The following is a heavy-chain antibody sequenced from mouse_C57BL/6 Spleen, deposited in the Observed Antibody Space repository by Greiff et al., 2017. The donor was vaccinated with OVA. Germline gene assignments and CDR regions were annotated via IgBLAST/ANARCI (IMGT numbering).Heavy chain of an antibody. Sequence: QVQLQQPGAELVMPGASVKLSCKASGYTFTSYWMHWVKQRPGQGLEWIGEIDPSDSYTNYNQKFKGKSTLTVDKSSSTAYMQLNSLTSEDSAVYYCARTVVALYYFDYWGQGTTLTVSS. V-gene: IGHV1-69*01. CDR2: IDPSDSYT. J-gene: IGHJ2*01. D-gene: IGHD1-1*01. CDR1: GYTFTSYW. CDR3: ARTVVALYYFDY.